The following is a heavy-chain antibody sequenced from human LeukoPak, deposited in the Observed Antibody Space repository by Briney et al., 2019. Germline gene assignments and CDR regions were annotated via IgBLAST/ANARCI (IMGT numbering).Heavy chain of an antibody. V-gene: IGHV4-39*07. J-gene: IGHJ4*01. Sequence: SETLSLTCTISGDSIGRINYFWGWIRQAPGKGLEWIVSMSYSGHTYHNPSLKSRVTTSIDTSKNQLSLNLKSVTAADTAVYYCARDRDVDDFDSWGHGTLVTVSS. CDR2: MSYSGHT. CDR3: ARDRDVDDFDS. CDR1: GDSIGRINYF. D-gene: IGHD2-15*01.